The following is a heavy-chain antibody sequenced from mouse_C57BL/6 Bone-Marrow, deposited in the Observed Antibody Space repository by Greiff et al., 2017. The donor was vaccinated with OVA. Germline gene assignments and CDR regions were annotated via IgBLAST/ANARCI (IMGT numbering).Heavy chain of an antibody. V-gene: IGHV1-54*01. D-gene: IGHD1-1*01. Sequence: VQLQQSGAELVRPGTSVKVSCKASGYAFTNYLIEWVKQRPGQGLEWIGVINPGSGGTNYNEKFKGKATLTADKSSSTAYMQLSSLTSEDSAVYFCARDYYGSSAYWGQGTLVTVSA. J-gene: IGHJ3*01. CDR2: INPGSGGT. CDR3: ARDYYGSSAY. CDR1: GYAFTNYL.